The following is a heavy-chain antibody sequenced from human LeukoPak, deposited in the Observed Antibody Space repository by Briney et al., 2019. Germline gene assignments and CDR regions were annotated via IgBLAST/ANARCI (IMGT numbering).Heavy chain of an antibody. V-gene: IGHV4-59*01. CDR2: IYYSGST. D-gene: IGHD2-15*01. CDR1: GGSISSYY. CDR3: ARWSCSGGSCYPGYAFDI. Sequence: PSETLSLTCTVSGGSISSYYWSWIRQPPGKGLEGIGYIYYSGSTNYNPSLKSRVTISVDTSKNQFSLKLSSVTAADTAVYYCARWSCSGGSCYPGYAFDIWGQGTMVTVSS. J-gene: IGHJ3*02.